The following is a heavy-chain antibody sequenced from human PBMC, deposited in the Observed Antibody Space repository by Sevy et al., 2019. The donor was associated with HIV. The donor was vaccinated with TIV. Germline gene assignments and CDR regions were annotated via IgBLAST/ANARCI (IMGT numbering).Heavy chain of an antibody. J-gene: IGHJ4*02. CDR1: GFTFSNYG. V-gene: IGHV3-30*18. CDR3: AKRPSLFYLLDY. CDR2: ISYDGSKK. Sequence: GGSLRLSCAASGFTFSNYGMHWVRQAPGKGMEWVAVISYDGSKKYYADSVKGRFTISRDNSKNTLYLQMNSLGTEDTAVYYCAKRPSLFYLLDYWGQGTLVTVSS. D-gene: IGHD3-3*01.